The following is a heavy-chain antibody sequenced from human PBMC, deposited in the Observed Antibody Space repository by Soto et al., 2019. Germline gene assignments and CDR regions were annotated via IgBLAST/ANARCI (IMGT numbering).Heavy chain of an antibody. CDR3: ARRGGCDIVVVGSLEFDY. Sequence: ASVKVSCKASGYTFTSYGISWVRQAPGQGLEWMGWISAYNGNTNYAQKLQGRVTMTTDTSTTTAYMELRSLRSDDTAVYYCARRGGCDIVVVGSLEFDYWGQGTLVPVSS. V-gene: IGHV1-18*01. J-gene: IGHJ4*02. CDR2: ISAYNGNT. D-gene: IGHD2-2*01. CDR1: GYTFTSYG.